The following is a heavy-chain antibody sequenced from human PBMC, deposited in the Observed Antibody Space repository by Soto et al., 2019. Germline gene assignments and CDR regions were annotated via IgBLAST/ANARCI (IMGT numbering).Heavy chain of an antibody. CDR3: AMSQGSSTSLENYYYYYYGMDV. Sequence: QVQLVQSGAEVKKPGSSVKVSCKASGGTFSSYAISWVRQAPGQGLEWMGGIIPISGTTNYAQKFQGRVTITADESTRTADMELSSLSSEDTAVYYCAMSQGSSTSLENYYYYYYGMDVWGQGTTVTVSS. CDR2: IIPISGTT. V-gene: IGHV1-69*01. D-gene: IGHD2-2*01. CDR1: GGTFSSYA. J-gene: IGHJ6*02.